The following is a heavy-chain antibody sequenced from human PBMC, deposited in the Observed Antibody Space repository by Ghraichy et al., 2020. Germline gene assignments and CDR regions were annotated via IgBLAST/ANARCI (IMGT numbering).Heavy chain of an antibody. Sequence: GGSLRLSCAASGFTFSNYAMSWVRQAPGKGLEWVSGFSGSGRSTYHADSAKGRFSISRDTSKNTLYLQMNSLRVDDTAVYYCVKAYSGSYYTALYYGIDVWGQGTTVTVSS. CDR2: FSGSGRST. J-gene: IGHJ6*02. CDR3: VKAYSGSYYTALYYGIDV. D-gene: IGHD3-10*01. CDR1: GFTFSNYA. V-gene: IGHV3-23*01.